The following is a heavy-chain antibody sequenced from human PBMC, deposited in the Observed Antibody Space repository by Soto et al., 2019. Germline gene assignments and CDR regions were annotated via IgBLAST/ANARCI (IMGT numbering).Heavy chain of an antibody. Sequence: QLQLQESGPGLVKPSETLSLTCTVSGGSLTNYYWGWIRQPPEKGLEWIGTIYYSGNTYYNPSLKSRVTISADTSKNQFSLKLSSVTAADTAVYYCARGARLAWFDSWGRGTLVTVSS. CDR2: IYYSGNT. J-gene: IGHJ5*01. V-gene: IGHV4-39*01. CDR3: ARGARLAWFDS. D-gene: IGHD3-3*02. CDR1: GGSLTNYY.